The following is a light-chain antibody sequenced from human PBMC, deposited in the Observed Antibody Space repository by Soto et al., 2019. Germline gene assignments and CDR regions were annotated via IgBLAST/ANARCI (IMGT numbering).Light chain of an antibody. V-gene: IGKV1-5*03. CDR2: KAS. Sequence: DIQMTQSPSSLSASVGDRVNITCRASQSIANYLAWYQQKPGKVPKLLIYKASTLKSGVPSRFSGSGSGTEFTLTISSLQPDDFATYYCQHYNSYSEAFGQGTKVELK. J-gene: IGKJ1*01. CDR3: QHYNSYSEA. CDR1: QSIANY.